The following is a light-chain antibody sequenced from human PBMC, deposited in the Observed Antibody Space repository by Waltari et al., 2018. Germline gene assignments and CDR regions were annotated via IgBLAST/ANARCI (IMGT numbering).Light chain of an antibody. Sequence: QSALTQPRSVSGSPGQSVTISCTGTSSDVGYYNFVSWYQPHPAKAPKLMIYDVSKGPSGVPDLFSGSRSGTTAFMTIAGLQAEDEADYYGCSSASTNTVVLFGGGTKLTVL. CDR1: SSDVGYYNF. CDR2: DVS. V-gene: IGLV2-11*01. CDR3: CSSASTNTVVL. J-gene: IGLJ2*01.